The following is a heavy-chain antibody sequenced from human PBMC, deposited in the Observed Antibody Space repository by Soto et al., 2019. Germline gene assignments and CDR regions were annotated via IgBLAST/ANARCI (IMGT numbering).Heavy chain of an antibody. CDR2: MYPGDSDT. Sequence: HGESLKISCRGSGYDFNTNWFGWVRQLPGRGVEWVGIMYPGDSDTRYNPSLQGHVTLSVDVTVSTAFLQWRSLETSDTGMYFCARLPRDCNKTSCYYADHWGQGTQVTVSS. V-gene: IGHV5-51*01. D-gene: IGHD3-3*01. CDR3: ARLPRDCNKTSCYYADH. J-gene: IGHJ4*02. CDR1: GYDFNTNW.